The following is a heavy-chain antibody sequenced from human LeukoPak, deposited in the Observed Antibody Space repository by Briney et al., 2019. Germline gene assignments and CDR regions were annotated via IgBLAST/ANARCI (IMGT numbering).Heavy chain of an antibody. CDR1: GFTFSDYY. CDR3: AKGTHSSSWHWYDP. V-gene: IGHV3-11*01. D-gene: IGHD6-13*01. Sequence: GGSLRLSCAASGFTFSDYYMTWIRQSPGKGLEWLSYIDSSGDVIYYADSVKGGFTISRDNAKNSLYLQMSSLRAEDTAVYYCAKGTHSSSWHWYDPWGQGTLVTVST. J-gene: IGHJ5*02. CDR2: IDSSGDVI.